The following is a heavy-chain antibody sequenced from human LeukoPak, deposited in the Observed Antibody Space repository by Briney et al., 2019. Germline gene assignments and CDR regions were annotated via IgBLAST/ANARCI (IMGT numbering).Heavy chain of an antibody. CDR3: TTESRDNSGWYGAFHI. V-gene: IGHV3-15*01. CDR2: IKSKTDGGTA. Sequence: GGSLRLSCAASGFIFYNAWLDWVRQAPGKGLEWVGRIKSKTDGGTADYPAPVKGRLTISRDDSSNTLFLQMNSLRAEDTAVYYCTTESRDNSGWYGAFHIWGQGTMVTVSS. D-gene: IGHD6-19*01. J-gene: IGHJ3*02. CDR1: GFIFYNAW.